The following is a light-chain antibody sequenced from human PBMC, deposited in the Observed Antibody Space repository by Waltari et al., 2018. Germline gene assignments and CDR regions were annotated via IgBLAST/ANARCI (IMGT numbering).Light chain of an antibody. Sequence: DIQLTQSPSFLSASGGDRVTITCRASQVISSHLAWYQQEPGKAPKLLIYAASTLQTGVPSRFSGSGSGTEFTLRISSLQPEDFGSYYCQQLHAYPLSFGGGTKVEIK. J-gene: IGKJ4*01. V-gene: IGKV1-9*01. CDR1: QVISSH. CDR2: AAS. CDR3: QQLHAYPLS.